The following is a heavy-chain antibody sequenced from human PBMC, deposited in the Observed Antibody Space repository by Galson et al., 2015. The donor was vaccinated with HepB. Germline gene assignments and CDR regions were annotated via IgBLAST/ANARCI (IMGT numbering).Heavy chain of an antibody. J-gene: IGHJ4*02. CDR3: ARDMTMIGYSLDY. Sequence: SLRLSCAASGFTFSTYAMHWVRQAPGKGLEWVTVMSYDGSNKYYADSVKGRFTISRDNSKNTLFLQMNRLRAEDTAVYYCARDMTMIGYSLDYWGQGTLVTVSS. CDR1: GFTFSTYA. D-gene: IGHD3-22*01. V-gene: IGHV3-30*04. CDR2: MSYDGSNK.